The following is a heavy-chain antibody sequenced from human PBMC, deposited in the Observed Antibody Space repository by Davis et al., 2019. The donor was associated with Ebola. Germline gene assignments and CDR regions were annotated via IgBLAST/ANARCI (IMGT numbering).Heavy chain of an antibody. CDR1: GFSFSTYD. CDR2: IGKAGDT. CDR3: ARALFGASAFDI. V-gene: IGHV3-13*01. D-gene: IGHD2-21*01. J-gene: IGHJ3*02. Sequence: GESLKISCAASGFSFSTYDMHWVRQVTGQGLECVSHIGKAGDTYYADSVKGRFTISRENAKNSLYLQMNSLRAGDTAVYYCARALFGASAFDIWGQGTMVTVSS.